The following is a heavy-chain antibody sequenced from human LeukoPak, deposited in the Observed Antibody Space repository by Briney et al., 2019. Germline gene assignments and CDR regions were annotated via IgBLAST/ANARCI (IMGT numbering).Heavy chain of an antibody. J-gene: IGHJ3*02. CDR3: AKMEQQWLSRDAFDI. Sequence: GGSLRLSCAASGFTFSSYAMSWVRQAPGKGLEWVSSISSSGTTYYADSVKGRFIISRDISKNTLYLQMNSLRAGDTAVYYCAKMEQQWLSRDAFDIWGQGTRVTVSS. V-gene: IGHV3-23*01. CDR1: GFTFSSYA. D-gene: IGHD6-19*01. CDR2: ISSSGTT.